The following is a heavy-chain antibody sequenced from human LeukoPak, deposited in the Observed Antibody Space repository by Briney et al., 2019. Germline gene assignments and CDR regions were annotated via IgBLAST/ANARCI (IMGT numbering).Heavy chain of an antibody. V-gene: IGHV1-24*01. D-gene: IGHD2-8*01. Sequence: ASVKVSCKVSGYTLTELSMHWVRQAPGKGLEWMGGFDPEDGETIYAQKLQGRVTMTEDTSTDTAYMELSSLRSEDTAVYYCATANVIVLMVYAQSYAFDIWGQGTMVTVSS. CDR1: GYTLTELS. CDR2: FDPEDGET. J-gene: IGHJ3*02. CDR3: ATANVIVLMVYAQSYAFDI.